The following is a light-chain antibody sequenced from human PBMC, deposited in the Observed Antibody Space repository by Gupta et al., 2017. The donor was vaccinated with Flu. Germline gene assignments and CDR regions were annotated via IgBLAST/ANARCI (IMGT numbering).Light chain of an antibody. CDR1: SANIGNHY. J-gene: IGLJ1*01. CDR2: DNA. Sequence: KVTATSSGGSANIGNHYVSWYQQHPGTAPMLLIYDNAERPSGIPDRFSGSMSGTSAALDITRLQAGDEADYYCEAWDTSLILYVFGGGAKVTVL. CDR3: EAWDTSLILYV. V-gene: IGLV1-51*01.